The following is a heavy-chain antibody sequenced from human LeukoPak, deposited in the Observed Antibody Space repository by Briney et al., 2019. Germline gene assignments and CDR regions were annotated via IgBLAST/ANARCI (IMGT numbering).Heavy chain of an antibody. J-gene: IGHJ6*02. V-gene: IGHV1-8*01. CDR1: GYTFTSYD. Sequence: ASVKVSCEASGYTFTSYDINWVRQATGQGLEWMGWMNPNSGKTGYAQSFQGRVTMTRDTSTDTAYMELNSLRSEDTAVYYCARDYFETSGSVYHFYGLDVWGLGTTVTVSS. CDR2: MNPNSGKT. D-gene: IGHD3-22*01. CDR3: ARDYFETSGSVYHFYGLDV.